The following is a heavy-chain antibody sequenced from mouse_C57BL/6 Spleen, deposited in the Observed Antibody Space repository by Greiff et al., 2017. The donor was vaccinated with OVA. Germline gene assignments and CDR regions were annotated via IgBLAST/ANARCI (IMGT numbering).Heavy chain of an antibody. CDR3: ARGDRS. CDR2: IDPSDSYT. CDR1: GYTFTSYW. D-gene: IGHD2-14*01. Sequence: QVQLQQPGAELVKPGASVKLSCKASGYTFTSYWMQWVKQRPGQGLEWIGEIDPSDSYTNYNQKFKGKATLTVDTSSSTAYMQLSSLTSEDSAGYDCARGDRSWGKGTLVTVSA. V-gene: IGHV1-50*01. J-gene: IGHJ3*01.